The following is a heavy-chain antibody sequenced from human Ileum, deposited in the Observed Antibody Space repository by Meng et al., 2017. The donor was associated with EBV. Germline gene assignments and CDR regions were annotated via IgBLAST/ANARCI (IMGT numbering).Heavy chain of an antibody. V-gene: IGHV4-30-4*08. D-gene: IGHD4-17*01. Sequence: GPGTLWRSRTLSLTCSVADTTISICYWCWSRHRQATGLGLVEIMYNDGSATYNHNLALQIPVSMSTSKTQISLKLSFVTAADTAVYYCVRPQESDGDYDHFDHWGQGNLVTVSS. CDR1: DTTISICYWC. J-gene: IGHJ4*02. CDR3: VRPQESDGDYDHFDH. CDR2: NDGSATY.